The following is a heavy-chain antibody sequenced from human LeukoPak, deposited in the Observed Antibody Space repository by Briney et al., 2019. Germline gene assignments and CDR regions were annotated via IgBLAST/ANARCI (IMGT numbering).Heavy chain of an antibody. CDR2: INPNSGGA. CDR1: GYTFTDYY. D-gene: IGHD5-24*01. J-gene: IGHJ6*02. CDR3: ARWLQPYYYFGMDV. V-gene: IGHV1-2*02. Sequence: ASVKVSCKASGYTFTDYYMHWVRQPPRHGLESMGGINPNSGGANYSQKFQCRVTMTRDTSISTAYLELSRLRSDDTAVYYCARWLQPYYYFGMDVWGQGTTVTVS.